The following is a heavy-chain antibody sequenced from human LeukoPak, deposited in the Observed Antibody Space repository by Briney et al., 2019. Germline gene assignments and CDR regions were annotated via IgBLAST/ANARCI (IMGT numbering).Heavy chain of an antibody. V-gene: IGHV3-48*04. J-gene: IGHJ4*02. D-gene: IGHD6-13*01. CDR2: ISSGSSTI. CDR3: ARGQLTDPRIDY. CDR1: GFTFRGYS. Sequence: GGSLRLSCAVSGFTFRGYSMNWVRQAPGKGLEWVSHISSGSSTIYYADSVKGRFTISRDNAKNSLFLQMNSLRAEDTAVYYCARGQLTDPRIDYWGQGTLVTVSS.